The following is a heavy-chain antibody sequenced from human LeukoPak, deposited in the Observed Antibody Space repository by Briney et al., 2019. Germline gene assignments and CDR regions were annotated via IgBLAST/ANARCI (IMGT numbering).Heavy chain of an antibody. Sequence: GGSLRLSCAASGFTFSSYGMHWVRQAPGKGLEWVAFIRYDRSNKYYTESVKGRFTISTDNSKNTLYLQMNSLRAEDTAVYYCAKASSGYKLYYYYYMDVWGKGTTVTVSS. J-gene: IGHJ6*03. CDR1: GFTFSSYG. D-gene: IGHD3-22*01. CDR3: AKASSGYKLYYYYYMDV. CDR2: IRYDRSNK. V-gene: IGHV3-30*02.